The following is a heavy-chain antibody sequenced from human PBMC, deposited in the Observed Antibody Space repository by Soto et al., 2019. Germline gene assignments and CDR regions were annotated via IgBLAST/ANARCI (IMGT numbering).Heavy chain of an antibody. J-gene: IGHJ3*02. CDR3: ARPRYDAFDI. CDR2: ILDDGTNK. V-gene: IGHV3-30-3*01. Sequence: RLSCEASGFIFSNYAIHWVRQAPGKGLEWVSVILDDGTNKHYVDSVKGRFTISRDNSKNTVYLQMSRLRAEDTAVYYCARPRYDAFDIWGQGTMVTVSS. CDR1: GFIFSNYA.